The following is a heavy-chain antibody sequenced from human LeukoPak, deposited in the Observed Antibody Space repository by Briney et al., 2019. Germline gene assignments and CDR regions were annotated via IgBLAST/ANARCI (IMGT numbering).Heavy chain of an antibody. D-gene: IGHD3-3*01. CDR2: MNPNSGNT. J-gene: IGHJ5*02. CDR1: GYTFTSYD. CDR3: ARGHRVDLYDFWSGPSDWFDP. Sequence: ASVKVSCKASGYTFTSYDINWVRQATGQGLEWMGWMNPNSGNTGYAQKFRDRVTITRNTSISTAYMEVSSLRSEDTAVYYCARGHRVDLYDFWSGPSDWFDPWGQGTLVTVSS. V-gene: IGHV1-8*03.